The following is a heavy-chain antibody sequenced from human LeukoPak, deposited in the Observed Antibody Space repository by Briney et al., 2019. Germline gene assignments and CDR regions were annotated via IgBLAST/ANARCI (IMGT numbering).Heavy chain of an antibody. V-gene: IGHV4-34*01. CDR3: ARTDYGGNWVFDY. J-gene: IGHJ4*02. CDR2: INHSGST. CDR1: GGSFSGYY. D-gene: IGHD4-23*01. Sequence: SETLSLTCAVYGGSFSGYYWSWIRQPPGKGLEWIGEINHSGSTNYNPSLKSRVTISVDTSKNQFSLKLSSVTAADTAVYYCARTDYGGNWVFDYWGQGTLVTVSS.